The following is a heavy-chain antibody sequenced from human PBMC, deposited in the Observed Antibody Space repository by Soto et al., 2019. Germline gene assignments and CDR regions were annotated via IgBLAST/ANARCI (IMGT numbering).Heavy chain of an antibody. D-gene: IGHD6-19*01. J-gene: IGHJ6*04. CDR3: RSSSRYSTDG. V-gene: IGHV4-39*01. Sequence: QLQLQESGPGLVKPSETLSLSCTVSGGSISSSFYWGWIRQPPGKGLEWIGSIYGTGNTYYNPSLKGRVTNSADTSLNQFFLNLISGTGAATAVYHCRSSSRYSTDGWGKGATVTVSS. CDR1: GGSISSSFY. CDR2: IYGTGNT.